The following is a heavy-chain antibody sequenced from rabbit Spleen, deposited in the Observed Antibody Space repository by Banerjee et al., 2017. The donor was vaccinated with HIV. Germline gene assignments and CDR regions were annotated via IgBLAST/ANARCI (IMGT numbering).Heavy chain of an antibody. V-gene: IGHV1S43*01. CDR2: IYTRDGST. D-gene: IGHD6-1*01. CDR3: ARGDADYDYAPDL. Sequence: QEQLEESGGGLVKPGGTLTLTCKASGIDFTNYYYMCWVRQAPGKGLELIAWIYTRDGSTWYASWAIGRFTISKTSSTTVTLQMTSLTAADTATYFCARGDADYDYAPDLWGPGTLVTVS. CDR1: GIDFTNYYY. J-gene: IGHJ4*01.